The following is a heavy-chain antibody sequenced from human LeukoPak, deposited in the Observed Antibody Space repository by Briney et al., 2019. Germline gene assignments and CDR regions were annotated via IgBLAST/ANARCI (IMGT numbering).Heavy chain of an antibody. CDR2: IYSGYNT. D-gene: IGHD6-13*01. CDR3: ASGYSSSWYFDY. CDR1: GFTVSSNY. V-gene: IGHV3-66*01. Sequence: PGGSLRLSCAGSGFTVSSNYMSWVRQAPGKGLEWVSVIYSGYNTYYADSVKGRFTISRDISRNTLYLRMNSLRAEDTAVYYCASGYSSSWYFDYWGQGTLVTVSS. J-gene: IGHJ4*02.